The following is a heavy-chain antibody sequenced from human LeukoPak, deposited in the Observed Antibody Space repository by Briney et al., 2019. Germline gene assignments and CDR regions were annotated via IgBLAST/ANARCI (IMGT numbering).Heavy chain of an antibody. D-gene: IGHD6-13*01. Sequence: EPSETLSLTCTVSGGSISSSSYYWGWIRQPPGKGLEWIGNIYYSGNTYHNPSLKSRVTISVDTSKNQFSLKLSSVTAADTAVYYCARFLDGAAAVDYWGQGTLVTVSS. J-gene: IGHJ4*02. CDR1: GGSISSSSYY. CDR2: IYYSGNT. CDR3: ARFLDGAAAVDY. V-gene: IGHV4-39*07.